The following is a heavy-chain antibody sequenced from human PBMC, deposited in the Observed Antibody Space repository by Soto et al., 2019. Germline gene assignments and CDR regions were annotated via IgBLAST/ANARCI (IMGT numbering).Heavy chain of an antibody. CDR3: ARNVRSGIYFDF. J-gene: IGHJ4*02. V-gene: IGHV4-39*01. CDR1: GDSSCRSSYF. CDR2: VYFTGST. Sequence: SDKRSHRCSVPGDSSCRSSYFGGWIRQSPGKGLECIGIVYFTGSTNYNPSLKSRVTMSVDRSRNQFSLQLTSLTAADMVVYYCARNVRSGIYFDFWGQGNLVT. D-gene: IGHD3-22*01.